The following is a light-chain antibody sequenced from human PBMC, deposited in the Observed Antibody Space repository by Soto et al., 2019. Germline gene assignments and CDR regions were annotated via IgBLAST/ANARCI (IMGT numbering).Light chain of an antibody. J-gene: IGKJ2*01. CDR2: GAS. Sequence: EIVLTQSPGTLSLSPGERATLSCRASQSVSSSYLAWYQQKAGQAPRLLIYGASSRATCIPDRFSGSVSGTDFTLTISRLEPEDFAVYYCQQYGWSSPYTFGQGTKLEIK. CDR3: QQYGWSSPYT. CDR1: QSVSSSY. V-gene: IGKV3-20*01.